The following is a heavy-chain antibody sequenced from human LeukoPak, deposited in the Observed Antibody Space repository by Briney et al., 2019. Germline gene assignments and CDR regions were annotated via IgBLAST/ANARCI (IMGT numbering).Heavy chain of an antibody. CDR1: VYTFTGYY. D-gene: IGHD6-13*01. CDR3: AREIAAAGNGY. CDR2: INPNSGGT. J-gene: IGHJ4*02. V-gene: IGHV1-2*02. Sequence: GASVKVSCMASVYTFTGYYMHWVRQAPGQGLEWMGWINPNSGGTNYAQKFQGRVTMTRDTSISTAYMELSRLRSDDTAVYYCAREIAAAGNGYWGQGTLVTVSS.